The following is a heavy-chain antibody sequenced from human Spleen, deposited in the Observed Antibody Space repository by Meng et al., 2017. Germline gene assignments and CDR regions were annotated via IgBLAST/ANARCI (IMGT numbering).Heavy chain of an antibody. V-gene: IGHV4-4*02. J-gene: IGHJ4*02. CDR3: ASSLLISGGSGSYLY. CDR1: GGSISSSNW. Sequence: VQLREPDPVLVNPAVTLSRTCAVSGGSISSSNWWRWVRQPPGKGLEWIGDIYHSGTTNYNPSLKSRVTISVDKSKNQFSLKLTSVTAADTAVYYCASSLLISGGSGSYLYWGQGTLVTVSS. D-gene: IGHD3-10*01. CDR2: IYHSGTT.